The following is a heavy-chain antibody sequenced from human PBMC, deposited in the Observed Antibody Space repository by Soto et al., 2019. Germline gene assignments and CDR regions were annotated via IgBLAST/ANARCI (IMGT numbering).Heavy chain of an antibody. Sequence: SVKVSCRASGGTFSSYDINWVRQAPVQGLEWIGGINPIFGTADYAQKFQGRVTVTADESTTTAYMELSSLRSEDTAMYYCARPLLGRGFAFDYWGQGTLVTVSS. V-gene: IGHV1-69*13. CDR2: INPIFGTA. D-gene: IGHD3-10*01. CDR3: ARPLLGRGFAFDY. J-gene: IGHJ4*02. CDR1: GGTFSSYD.